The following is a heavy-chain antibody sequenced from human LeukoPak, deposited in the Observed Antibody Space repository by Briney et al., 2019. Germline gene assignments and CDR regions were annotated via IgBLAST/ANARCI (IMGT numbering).Heavy chain of an antibody. CDR3: VRDMYYGSGVFDY. CDR1: GFTFSSYE. V-gene: IGHV3-48*03. CDR2: ISNSGSTV. Sequence: GGSLRLSCAASGFTFSSYEMNWVRQAPGKGLEWVSYISNSGSTVYYADSVKGRFTISRDNAKNSLYLQMNSLRAEDTAAYYCVRDMYYGSGVFDYWGQGTLVTVSS. J-gene: IGHJ4*02. D-gene: IGHD3-10*01.